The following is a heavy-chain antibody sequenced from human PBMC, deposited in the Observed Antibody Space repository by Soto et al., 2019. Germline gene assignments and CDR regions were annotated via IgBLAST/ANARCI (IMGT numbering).Heavy chain of an antibody. CDR1: GFTFSSYA. D-gene: IGHD3-16*01. J-gene: IGHJ3*02. Sequence: GGSLRLSCAASGFTFSSYAMSWVRQAPGKGLEWVSAISGSGGSTYYADSVKGRFTISRDNSKNTLYLQMNSLRAEDTAVYYCAKHGYRTYYLGESLDAFDIWGKGTMVTVAS. CDR2: ISGSGGST. V-gene: IGHV3-23*01. CDR3: AKHGYRTYYLGESLDAFDI.